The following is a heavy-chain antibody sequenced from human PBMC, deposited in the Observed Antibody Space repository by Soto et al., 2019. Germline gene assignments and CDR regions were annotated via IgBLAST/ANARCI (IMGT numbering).Heavy chain of an antibody. V-gene: IGHV1-46*01. CDR2: INPSGGST. Sequence: QVQLVQSGAEVKKPGASVKVSCKASGYTFTSYYMHWVRQAPGQGLEWMGIINPSGGSTRYAQKFQGRVTMTRDTSTSTVYMELSSLRSEDXAXXXXXXXXDXWSXYXDYWGQGTLVTXSS. CDR3: XXXXDXWSXYXDY. D-gene: IGHD3-3*01. J-gene: IGHJ4*02. CDR1: GYTFTSYY.